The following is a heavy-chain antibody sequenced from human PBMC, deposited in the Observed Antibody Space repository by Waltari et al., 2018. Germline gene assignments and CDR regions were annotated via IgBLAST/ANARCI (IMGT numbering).Heavy chain of an antibody. CDR1: GGTFGTYA. J-gene: IGHJ3*01. Sequence: QVHLVQSGAEVRKPGSSVKVSCEASGGTFGTYAISWVRQAPGPGLEWMGGIIPIYGTPNYAQKFQGRVNVAADELTTTAYMELSSLRSDDTAVYYCAKRIVGGPFDVWGQGTMVTVSS. D-gene: IGHD1-26*01. V-gene: IGHV1-69*12. CDR2: IIPIYGTP. CDR3: AKRIVGGPFDV.